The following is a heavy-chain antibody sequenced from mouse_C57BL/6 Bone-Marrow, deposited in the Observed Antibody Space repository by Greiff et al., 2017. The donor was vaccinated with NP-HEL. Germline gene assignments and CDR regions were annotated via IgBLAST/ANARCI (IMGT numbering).Heavy chain of an antibody. CDR1: GYSITSGYY. Sequence: EVQLQESGPGLVKPSQSLSLTCSVTGYSITSGYYWNWIRQFPGNKLEWMGYISYDGSNNYNPSLKNRISITRDTSKNQFFLKLNSVTTEDTATYYCARAPYYSNYAWFAYWGQGTLVTVSA. J-gene: IGHJ3*01. CDR2: ISYDGSN. CDR3: ARAPYYSNYAWFAY. V-gene: IGHV3-6*01. D-gene: IGHD2-5*01.